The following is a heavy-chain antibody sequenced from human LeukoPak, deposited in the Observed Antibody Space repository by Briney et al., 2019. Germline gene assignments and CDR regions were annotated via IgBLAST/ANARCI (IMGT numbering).Heavy chain of an antibody. J-gene: IGHJ6*02. CDR1: GYTLTELS. V-gene: IGHV1-24*01. CDR3: ARFSATITDTAMIKYGMDV. CDR2: FDPEDGET. Sequence: GASVKVSCKVSGYTLTELSMHWVRQAPGKGLEWMGGFDPEDGETIYAQKFQGRVTMTEDTSTDTAYMELSSLRSEDTAVYYCARFSATITDTAMIKYGMDVWGQGTTVTVSS. D-gene: IGHD5-18*01.